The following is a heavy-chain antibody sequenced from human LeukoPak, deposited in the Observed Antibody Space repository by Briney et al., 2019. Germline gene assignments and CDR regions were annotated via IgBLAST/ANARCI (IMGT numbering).Heavy chain of an antibody. D-gene: IGHD3-3*01. CDR1: GGSISSSSYY. CDR2: IYYSGST. V-gene: IGHV4-39*01. CDR3: ARVITIFGVGPPY. Sequence: SETLSLTCTVSGGSISSSSYYWGWIRQPPGKGLEWIGSIYYSGSTYYNPSLKSRVTISVDTSKNQFSLKLSSVTAADTAVYYCARVITIFGVGPPYWGQGTLVTVSS. J-gene: IGHJ4*02.